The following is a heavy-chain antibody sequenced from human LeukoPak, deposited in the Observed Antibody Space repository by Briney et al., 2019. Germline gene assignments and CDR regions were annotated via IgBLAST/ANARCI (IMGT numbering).Heavy chain of an antibody. J-gene: IGHJ4*02. V-gene: IGHV3-23*01. CDR2: ISGSGGST. Sequence: GGSLRLSCAASGFTFSSYAMSWVRQAPGKGLEWVSVISGSGGSTSYADSVKGRFTISRDNSKNTLCLQMNSLRAEDTAVYYCAKCFYDTSGYYLYYFDYWGQGTLVTVSS. CDR3: AKCFYDTSGYYLYYFDY. CDR1: GFTFSSYA. D-gene: IGHD3-22*01.